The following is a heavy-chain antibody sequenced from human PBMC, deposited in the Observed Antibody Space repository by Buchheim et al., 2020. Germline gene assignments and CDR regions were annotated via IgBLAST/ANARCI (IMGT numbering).Heavy chain of an antibody. CDR1: GFTFSSYS. D-gene: IGHD3-22*01. CDR2: IWYDGSNK. Sequence: VQLVESGGGLVKPGGSLRLSCAASGFTFSSYSMNWVRQAPGKGLEWVAVIWYDGSNKYYADSVKGRFTISRDNSKNKLYLQMNSLRAEDTAVHYCARERHYYDSSGYYYFEMDYWGQGTL. CDR3: ARERHYYDSSGYYYFEMDY. J-gene: IGHJ4*02. V-gene: IGHV3-33*08.